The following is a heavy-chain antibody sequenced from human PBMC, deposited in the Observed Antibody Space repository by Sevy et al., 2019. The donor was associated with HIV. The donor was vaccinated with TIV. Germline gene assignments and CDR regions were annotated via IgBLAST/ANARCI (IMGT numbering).Heavy chain of an antibody. Sequence: GGSLRLSCAASGFTFSNAWMSWVRQAPGKGLEWVGRIKSKTDGGTTDYAAPVKGRFTISTDESKNTLYLQMNSLKTEDTAVYYCTTDTGISDYVFWSGRDDTFDNWGQGTMVTVSS. CDR1: GFTFSNAW. CDR2: IKSKTDGGTT. CDR3: TTDTGISDYVFWSGRDDTFDN. D-gene: IGHD3-3*01. J-gene: IGHJ3*02. V-gene: IGHV3-15*01.